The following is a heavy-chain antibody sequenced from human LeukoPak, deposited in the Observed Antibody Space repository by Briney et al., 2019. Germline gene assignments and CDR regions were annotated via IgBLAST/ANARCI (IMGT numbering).Heavy chain of an antibody. CDR3: ARVVVGYCSSTSCYDY. J-gene: IGHJ4*02. CDR1: GGSVSSGSYY. V-gene: IGHV4-61*01. CDR2: IYYSGST. D-gene: IGHD2-2*01. Sequence: NPSETLSLTCTVSGGSVSSGSYYWSWIRQPPGKGLEWIGYIYYSGSTNYNPSLKSRVTISVDTSKNQFSLKLSSVTAADTAVYYCARVVVGYCSSTSCYDYWGQETLVTVSS.